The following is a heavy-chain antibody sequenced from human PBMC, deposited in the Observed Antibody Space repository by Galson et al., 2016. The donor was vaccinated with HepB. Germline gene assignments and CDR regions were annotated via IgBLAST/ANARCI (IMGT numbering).Heavy chain of an antibody. V-gene: IGHV3-11*01. CDR2: ITGSGTVL. D-gene: IGHD3-3*01. CDR3: ARGRYEF. CDR1: GFTFGDSY. J-gene: IGHJ4*02. Sequence: SLRLSCAASGFTFGDSYMSWVRQAPGKGLEWISCITGSGTVLFYADSVKGRFTISRDNARNSLYLHLNSLRAEDTAVYYCARGRYEFWGQGTLVTVSS.